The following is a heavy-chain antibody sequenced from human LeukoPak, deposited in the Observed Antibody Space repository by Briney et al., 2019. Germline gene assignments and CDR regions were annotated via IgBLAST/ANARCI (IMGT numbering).Heavy chain of an antibody. D-gene: IGHD2-15*01. V-gene: IGHV3-30*02. CDR2: IRYDGSNK. CDR3: AKEFKDIVVVVAASPPYGMDV. CDR1: GFTFSSYG. Sequence: GGSLRLSCGASGFTFSSYGMHWVRQAPGKGLEWVTFIRYDGSNKYYADSVKGRFTISRDNSKNTLYLQMNSLRAEDTAVYYCAKEFKDIVVVVAASPPYGMDVWGQGTTVTVSS. J-gene: IGHJ6*02.